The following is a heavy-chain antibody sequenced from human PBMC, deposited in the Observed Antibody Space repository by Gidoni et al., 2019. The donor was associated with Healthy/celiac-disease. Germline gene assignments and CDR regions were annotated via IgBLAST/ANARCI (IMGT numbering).Heavy chain of an antibody. Sequence: QVQLVESGGGVVQPVRSLRLSCAASGFTFSSDGMHWVRQAPGKGLEWVAVIWYDGSNKYYADSGKGRFTISRDNSKNTLYLQMNSLRAEDTAVYYCARGDIVVVVGAFDIWGQGTMVTVSS. CDR3: ARGDIVVVVGAFDI. J-gene: IGHJ3*02. CDR1: GFTFSSDG. D-gene: IGHD2-2*01. CDR2: IWYDGSNK. V-gene: IGHV3-33*01.